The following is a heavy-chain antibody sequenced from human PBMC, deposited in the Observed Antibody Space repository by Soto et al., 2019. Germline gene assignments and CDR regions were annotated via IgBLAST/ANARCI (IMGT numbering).Heavy chain of an antibody. Sequence: SETLSLTCAVYGGSFSGYYWSWIRQPPGKGLEWIGEINHSGSTNYNPSLKSRVTISVDTSKNQFSLKLSSVTAADTAVYYCARKRIFFTPYRPWFDPWGQGTMVTV. V-gene: IGHV4-34*01. D-gene: IGHD2-15*01. CDR1: GGSFSGYY. CDR3: ARKRIFFTPYRPWFDP. CDR2: INHSGST. J-gene: IGHJ5*02.